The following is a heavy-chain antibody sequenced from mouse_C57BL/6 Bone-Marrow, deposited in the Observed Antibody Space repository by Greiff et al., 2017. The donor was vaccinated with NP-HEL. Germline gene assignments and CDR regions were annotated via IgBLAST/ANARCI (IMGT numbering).Heavy chain of an antibody. Sequence: VQRVESGPGLVAPSQSLSITCTASGFSFTSYGVDWVRQPPGKGLEWLGVICGGGSTNYNSALLSRLSTSKDNSKSQVSLKMNSQQTDDTAMYYCAKRPMAYWGQGTLVTVSA. V-gene: IGHV2-9*01. CDR2: ICGGGST. CDR1: GFSFTSYG. CDR3: AKRPMAY. J-gene: IGHJ3*01.